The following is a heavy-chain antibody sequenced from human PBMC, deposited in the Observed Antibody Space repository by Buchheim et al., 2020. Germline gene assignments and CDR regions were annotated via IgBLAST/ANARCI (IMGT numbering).Heavy chain of an antibody. D-gene: IGHD6-6*01. J-gene: IGHJ6*02. CDR2: IWYDGSNK. CDR3: AREPHSSSTHWYYYYGMDV. V-gene: IGHV3-33*01. CDR1: GFTFSSYG. Sequence: QVQLVESGGGVVQPGRSLRLSCAASGFTFSSYGMHWVRQAPGKGLEGVAVIWYDGSNKYYADSVKGRFTISRDNSKNTLYLQMNSLRAEDTAVYYCAREPHSSSTHWYYYYGMDVWGQGTT.